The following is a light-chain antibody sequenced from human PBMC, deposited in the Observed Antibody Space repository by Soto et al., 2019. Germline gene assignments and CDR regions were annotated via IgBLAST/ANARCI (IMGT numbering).Light chain of an antibody. CDR2: GNS. CDR1: SSNIGAGYD. Sequence: QSVLTQPPSVSGAPGQRVTISCTGSSSNIGAGYDVHWYQQLPGTAPKLLIYGNSNRPSGVPDRFSGSKSGTSASLAITGLQDEDEADYYCQSYDSSLSVFGTGTKLTVI. CDR3: QSYDSSLSV. V-gene: IGLV1-40*01. J-gene: IGLJ1*01.